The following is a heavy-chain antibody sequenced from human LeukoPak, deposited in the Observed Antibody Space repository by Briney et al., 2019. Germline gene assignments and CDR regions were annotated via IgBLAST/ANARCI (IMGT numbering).Heavy chain of an antibody. CDR1: GFAFNNYA. CDR2: ISVTGHTT. D-gene: IGHD1-26*01. J-gene: IGHJ4*02. CDR3: ARRMGGGDY. Sequence: PGGSLRLSCGASGFAFNNYAMYWVRQAPGKGLEYVSAISVTGHTTYYANSVKDRFTISRDNSKNTLYLQMGSLRTEDMGVYYCARRMGGGDYWGQGTLVTVSS. V-gene: IGHV3-64*01.